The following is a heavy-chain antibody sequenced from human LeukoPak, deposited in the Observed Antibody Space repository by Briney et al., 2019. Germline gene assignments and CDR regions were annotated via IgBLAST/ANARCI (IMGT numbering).Heavy chain of an antibody. CDR3: ARGGSFSSGSLGY. CDR1: GFTLSSYS. V-gene: IGHV3-21*01. J-gene: IGHJ4*02. D-gene: IGHD3-10*01. CDR2: ISSSSSYI. Sequence: PGGSLRLSCAASGFTLSSYSMNWVRQAPGKGLEWVSSISSSSSYIYYADSVKGRFTISRDNAKNSLYLQMNSLRAEDTAVYYCARGGSFSSGSLGYWGQGTLVTVSS.